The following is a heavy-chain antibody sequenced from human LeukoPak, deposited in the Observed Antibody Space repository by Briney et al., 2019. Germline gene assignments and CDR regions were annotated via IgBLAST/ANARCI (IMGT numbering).Heavy chain of an antibody. J-gene: IGHJ4*02. CDR1: GFTFSSYG. V-gene: IGHV3-33*01. CDR3: ARDNYYDSSGYYLYYFDY. CDR2: IWYDGSNK. D-gene: IGHD3-22*01. Sequence: PGGSLRLSCAASGFTFSSYGMHWVRQAPGKALEWVAVIWYDGSNKYYADSVKGRFTISRDNSKNTLYLQMNSLRAEDTAVYYCARDNYYDSSGYYLYYFDYWGQGTLVTVSS.